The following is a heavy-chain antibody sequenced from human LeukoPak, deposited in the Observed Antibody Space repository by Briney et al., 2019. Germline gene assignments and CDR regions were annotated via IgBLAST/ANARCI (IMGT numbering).Heavy chain of an antibody. Sequence: GGSLRLSCAASGFTFSSYGMHWVRQAPGKGLEWVAVIWYDGSNKYYADSVKGRFTISRDNSKNTLYLQMNSLRAEDTAVYYCGREMPGGSNWFDFWGQGTLVTVSS. CDR2: IWYDGSNK. V-gene: IGHV3-33*01. CDR3: GREMPGGSNWFDF. J-gene: IGHJ5*01. D-gene: IGHD2-2*01. CDR1: GFTFSSYG.